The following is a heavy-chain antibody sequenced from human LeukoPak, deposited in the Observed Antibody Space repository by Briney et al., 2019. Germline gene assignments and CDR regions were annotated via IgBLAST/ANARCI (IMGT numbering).Heavy chain of an antibody. CDR1: GFTFSSYG. D-gene: IGHD4-17*01. CDR3: AKEDGDYPFDY. J-gene: IGHJ4*02. CDR2: ISYDGSNK. V-gene: IGHV3-30*18. Sequence: GGSLRLSCAASGFTFSSYGMHWVRQAPSKGLEWVAVISYDGSNKYYADSVKGRFTISRDNSKNTLYLQMNSLRAEDTAVYYCAKEDGDYPFDYWGQGTLVTVSS.